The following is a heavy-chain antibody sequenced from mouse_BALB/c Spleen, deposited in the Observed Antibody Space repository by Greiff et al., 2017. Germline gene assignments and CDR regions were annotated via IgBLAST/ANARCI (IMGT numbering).Heavy chain of an antibody. CDR3: ASSYYGNWGYFDV. CDR1: GYSITSGYY. V-gene: IGHV3-6*02. Sequence: DVKLVESGPGLVKPSQSLSLTCSVTGYSITSGYYWNWIRQFPGNKLEWMGYISYDGSNNYNPSLKNRISITRDTSKNQFFLKLNSVTTEDTATYYCASSYYGNWGYFDVWGAGTTVTVSS. D-gene: IGHD2-10*01. CDR2: ISYDGSN. J-gene: IGHJ1*01.